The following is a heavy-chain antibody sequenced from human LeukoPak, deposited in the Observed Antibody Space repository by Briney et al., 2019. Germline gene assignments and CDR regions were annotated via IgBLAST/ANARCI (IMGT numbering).Heavy chain of an antibody. J-gene: IGHJ4*02. CDR2: ISNSGRT. V-gene: IGHV4-4*08. CDR1: GASFSSYF. Sequence: SETLSLTCTISGASFSSYFWSWIRQPPGKGLEWIGYISNSGRTNYNPSLKSRVTMSTDTSKNQFSLKLSSVTAADTAVYYCARESGDSNFDYWGQGTLVTVSS. CDR3: ARESGDSNFDY. D-gene: IGHD6-13*01.